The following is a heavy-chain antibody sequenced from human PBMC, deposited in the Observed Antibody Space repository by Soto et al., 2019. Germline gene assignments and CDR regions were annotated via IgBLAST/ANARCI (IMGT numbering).Heavy chain of an antibody. J-gene: IGHJ4*01. Sequence: EVQLVESGGGLVQPGGSLRLSCAASGFTFSSYAMHWVRQAPGRGLEFVSAISSNGDRTYYANSVQGRFTISRDNSKNPLYRQIGTLRADYMSIFYGATAITYSGYEAYWGHGTRVNVSS. CDR3: ATAITYSGYEAY. D-gene: IGHD5-12*01. V-gene: IGHV3-64*01. CDR1: GFTFSSYA. CDR2: ISSNGDRT.